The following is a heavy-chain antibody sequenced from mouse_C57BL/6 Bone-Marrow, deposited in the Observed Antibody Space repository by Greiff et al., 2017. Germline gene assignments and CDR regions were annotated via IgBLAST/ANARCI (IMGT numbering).Heavy chain of an antibody. J-gene: IGHJ3*01. V-gene: IGHV1-82*01. Sequence: QVQLQQSGPELAKPGASVKISCKASGYAFSSSWMNWVKQRPGKGLEWIGRIYPGDGDTNYNGKFKGKATLTADKSSSTAYMQLSSLTSEDSAVYFCARWDGYAYWGQGTLVTVSA. CDR2: IYPGDGDT. CDR3: ARWDGYAY. CDR1: GYAFSSSW. D-gene: IGHD2-3*01.